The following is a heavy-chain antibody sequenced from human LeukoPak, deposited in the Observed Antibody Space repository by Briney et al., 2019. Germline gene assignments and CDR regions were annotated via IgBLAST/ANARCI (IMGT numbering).Heavy chain of an antibody. J-gene: IGHJ4*02. CDR3: ASHRGSAYGYCYVSGAYYFDY. Sequence: PSGTLSLTCAVSGGSISSSNWWSWVRQPPGKGLEWIGEIYHSGSTNYNPSLKSRVTISVDKSKNQFSLKLSSVTAADTAVYYCASHRGSAYGYCYVSGAYYFDYWGQGTLVTVSS. V-gene: IGHV4-4*02. CDR1: GGSISSSNW. D-gene: IGHD3-10*01. CDR2: IYHSGST.